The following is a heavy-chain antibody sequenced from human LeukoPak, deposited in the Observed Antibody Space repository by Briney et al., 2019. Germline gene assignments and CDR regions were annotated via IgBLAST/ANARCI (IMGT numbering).Heavy chain of an antibody. CDR2: IRSKAYGGTT. CDR1: GFTFGDYA. CDR3: TRDPGVTIFGVVPPPDY. J-gene: IGHJ4*02. V-gene: IGHV3-49*03. D-gene: IGHD3-3*01. Sequence: PGRSLRLSCIASGFTFGDYAMSWFRQAPGKGLEWVGFIRSKAYGGTTEYAASVKGRFTISRDDSKSIAYLQMNSLKTEDTAVYYCTRDPGVTIFGVVPPPDYWGQGTLVTVSS.